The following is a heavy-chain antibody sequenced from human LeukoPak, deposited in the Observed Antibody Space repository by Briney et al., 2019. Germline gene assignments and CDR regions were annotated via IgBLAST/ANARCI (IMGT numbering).Heavy chain of an antibody. CDR3: AKVTYYYDSSGYEDDAFDI. V-gene: IGHV3-23*01. J-gene: IGHJ3*02. D-gene: IGHD3-22*01. CDR2: ISGSGGST. Sequence: GGSLRLSCAASGFTFSSYAMSWVRQAPGKGLEWVSAISGSGGSTYYADSVKGRLTISRDNSKNTLYLQMNSLRAEDTAVYYCAKVTYYYDSSGYEDDAFDIWGQGAMVTVSS. CDR1: GFTFSSYA.